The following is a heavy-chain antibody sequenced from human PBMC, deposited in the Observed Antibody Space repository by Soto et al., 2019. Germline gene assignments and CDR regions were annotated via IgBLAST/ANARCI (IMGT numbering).Heavy chain of an antibody. CDR3: AREEAGYCSGGSCRIFDY. Sequence: QVQLQQWGAGLLKPSETLSLTCAVYGGSFSGYYWSWIRQPPGKGLEWVGEINHSGSTNYNPSLMRRVTISVDTSKNQFSLKLSSVTAADTAVYFCAREEAGYCSGGSCRIFDYWGQGTLVTVSS. CDR1: GGSFSGYY. CDR2: INHSGST. V-gene: IGHV4-34*01. D-gene: IGHD2-15*01. J-gene: IGHJ4*02.